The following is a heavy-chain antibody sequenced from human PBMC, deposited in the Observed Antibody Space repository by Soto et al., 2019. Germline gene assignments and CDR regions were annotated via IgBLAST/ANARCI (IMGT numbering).Heavy chain of an antibody. V-gene: IGHV3-7*01. CDR3: ASLLVPSSSSLWFDP. CDR1: GFTFSSYW. Sequence: GGSLRLSCAASGFTFSSYWMSWVRQAPGKGLEWVANIKQDGSEKYYVDSVKGRFTISRDNAKNSLYLQMNSLRAEDTAVYYCASLLVPSSSSLWFDPWGQGTLVTVSS. J-gene: IGHJ5*02. D-gene: IGHD6-6*01. CDR2: IKQDGSEK.